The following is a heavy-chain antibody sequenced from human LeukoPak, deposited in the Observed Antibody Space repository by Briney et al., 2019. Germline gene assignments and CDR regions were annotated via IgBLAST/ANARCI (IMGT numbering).Heavy chain of an antibody. CDR3: ARPYCSSTSCLDAFDI. V-gene: IGHV1-2*02. CDR1: GYTFTGYY. Sequence: ASVTVSCKASGYTFTGYYMHWVRQAPGQGLEWMGWINPNSGGTNYAQKFQGRVTMTRDTSISTAYMELSRLRSDDTAVYYCARPYCSSTSCLDAFDIWGQGTMVTVSS. J-gene: IGHJ3*02. D-gene: IGHD2-2*01. CDR2: INPNSGGT.